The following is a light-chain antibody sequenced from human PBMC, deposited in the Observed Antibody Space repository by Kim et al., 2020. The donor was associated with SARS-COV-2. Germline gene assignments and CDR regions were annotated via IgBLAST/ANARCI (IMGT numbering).Light chain of an antibody. CDR2: AAS. V-gene: IGKV1-27*01. Sequence: DIQMTQSPSSLSASVGDRVTITCRASHDINNYLAWYQHKPGKGPRLLIYAASTLHSGVPSRFSGSGSGTDFTLTVSSLQPEDVATYYCQKYDSAPWTFGQGTKVEIK. CDR3: QKYDSAPWT. CDR1: HDINNY. J-gene: IGKJ1*01.